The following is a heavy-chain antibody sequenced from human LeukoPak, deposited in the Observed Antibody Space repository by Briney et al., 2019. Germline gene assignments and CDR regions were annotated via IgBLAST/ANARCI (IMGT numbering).Heavy chain of an antibody. CDR3: AAQANYDFWSGYYPLDY. CDR1: GGTFSSYA. CDR2: IIPIFGTA. D-gene: IGHD3-3*01. Sequence: SVKVSCKASGGTFSSYAISWVRQAPGQGLEWMGGIIPIFGTANYAQKFQGRVTITTDESTSTAYMELSSLRSEDTAVYYCAAQANYDFWSGYYPLDYWGQGTLVTVSS. V-gene: IGHV1-69*05. J-gene: IGHJ4*02.